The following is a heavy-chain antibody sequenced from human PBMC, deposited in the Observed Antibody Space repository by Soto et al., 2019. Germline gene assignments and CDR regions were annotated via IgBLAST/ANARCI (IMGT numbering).Heavy chain of an antibody. D-gene: IGHD3-9*01. V-gene: IGHV4-4*02. CDR2: ISHSGNT. CDR3: ARDRPDYDFLTGPNGFDP. Sequence: PSETLSLTCTVSGGSISSSNWWTWVRQPPGKGLEWIGEISHSGNTNYIPSLESRVTISLHRSKNQFSLKLSSVTAADTAVYYCARDRPDYDFLTGPNGFDPWGQGTLVTVSS. CDR1: GGSISSSNW. J-gene: IGHJ5*02.